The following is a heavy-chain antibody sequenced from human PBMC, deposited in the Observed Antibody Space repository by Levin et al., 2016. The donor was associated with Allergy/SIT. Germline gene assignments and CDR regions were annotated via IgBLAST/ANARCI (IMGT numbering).Heavy chain of an antibody. CDR1: GGSISSSSYY. J-gene: IGHJ6*02. V-gene: IGHV4-39*01. CDR3: ARRGYSSSWYPPDYYYYGMDV. D-gene: IGHD6-13*01. Sequence: SETLSLTCTVSGGSISSSSYYWGWIRQPPGKGLEWIGSIYYSGSTYYNPSLKSRVTISVDTSKNQFSLKLSSVTAADTAVYYCARRGYSSSWYPPDYYYYGMDVWGQGTTVTVSS. CDR2: IYYSGST.